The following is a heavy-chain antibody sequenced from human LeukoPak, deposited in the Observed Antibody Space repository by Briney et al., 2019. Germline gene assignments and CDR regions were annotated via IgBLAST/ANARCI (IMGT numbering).Heavy chain of an antibody. Sequence: ASVKVSCKASGYMFTDFYLQWVRQAPGQGLEWMGWINPNSGGTNYAQKFQGRVTMTRDTSISTAYMELSRLRSDDTAVYYCARGCRVIWNYYYYYMDVWGKGTTVTVSS. CDR3: ARGCRVIWNYYYYYMDV. D-gene: IGHD3-3*01. CDR1: GYMFTDFY. V-gene: IGHV1-2*02. J-gene: IGHJ6*03. CDR2: INPNSGGT.